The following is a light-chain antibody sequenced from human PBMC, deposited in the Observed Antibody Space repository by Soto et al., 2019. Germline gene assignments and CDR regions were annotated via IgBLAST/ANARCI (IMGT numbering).Light chain of an antibody. J-gene: IGKJ4*01. V-gene: IGKV3-20*01. CDR2: GAS. CDR1: QSVSSSY. Sequence: EIVLTQSPGTLSLSPGERATLSCRASQSVSSSYLAWYQQKPGQAPRLLIYGASSRATGIPDRFSGSGSGTDFTLTISRLEPEDLAVYYCQQYGSSPLTFGGGTKMESK. CDR3: QQYGSSPLT.